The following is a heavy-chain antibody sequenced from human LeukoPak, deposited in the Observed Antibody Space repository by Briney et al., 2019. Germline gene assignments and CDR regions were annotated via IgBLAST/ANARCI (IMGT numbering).Heavy chain of an antibody. CDR1: GFTFSSYG. CDR3: ARDIYGSGTYYRDDAFDI. D-gene: IGHD3-10*01. J-gene: IGHJ3*02. CDR2: ISYDGSNK. V-gene: IGHV3-30*03. Sequence: SGGSLRLSCAASGFTFSSYGMHWVRQAPGKGLEWVAVISYDGSNKYYADSVKGRFTVSRDNSKNTLYLQMNSLRAEDTALYYCARDIYGSGTYYRDDAFDIWGQGTMVTVSS.